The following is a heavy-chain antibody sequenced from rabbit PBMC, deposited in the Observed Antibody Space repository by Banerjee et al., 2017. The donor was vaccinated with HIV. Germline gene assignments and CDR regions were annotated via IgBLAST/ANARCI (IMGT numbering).Heavy chain of an antibody. CDR1: GFSFSSSYW. Sequence: QEQLEESGGDLVKPEGSLTLTCTASGFSFSSSYWICWVRQAPGKGLEWIACIDAGSSGSTYYASWAKGRFTISKTSSTTVTLQMTSLTAADTATYFCARDHAGSAGYSGYGFKLWGPGTLVTVS. J-gene: IGHJ4*01. V-gene: IGHV1S45*01. CDR3: ARDHAGSAGYSGYGFKL. D-gene: IGHD4-2*01. CDR2: IDAGSSGST.